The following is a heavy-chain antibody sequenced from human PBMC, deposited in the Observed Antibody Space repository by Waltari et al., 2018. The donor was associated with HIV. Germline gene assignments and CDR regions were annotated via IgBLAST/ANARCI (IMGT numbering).Heavy chain of an antibody. D-gene: IGHD3-16*01. CDR2: MNPNSGNT. J-gene: IGHJ3*02. Sequence: QVQLVQSGAEVKKPGASVKVSCQASGYTFTSYDINRVRQATGQGLEWMGWMNPNSGNTGYAQKFQGRVTMTRNTSISTAYMELSSLRSEDTAVYYCARAYDYVWGRYGAFDIWGQGTMVTVSS. CDR3: ARAYDYVWGRYGAFDI. V-gene: IGHV1-8*01. CDR1: GYTFTSYD.